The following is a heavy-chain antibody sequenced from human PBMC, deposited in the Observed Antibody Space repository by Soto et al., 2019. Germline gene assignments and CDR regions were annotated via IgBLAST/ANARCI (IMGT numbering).Heavy chain of an antibody. V-gene: IGHV3-23*01. CDR1: GFTFSNYA. D-gene: IGHD2-21*02. CDR2: SSGGGGSS. J-gene: IGHJ4*02. CDR3: AHKCGVDCHSVFFY. Sequence: EVQLLESGGGLVQPGGSLRLSCAASGFTFSNYAMSWVRQAPGKGLEWVSGSSGGGGSSYNADSVKGRFTISRDNSKNTLYLQMNSLRAEDTAVYYCAHKCGVDCHSVFFYWGQGTLVIVSS.